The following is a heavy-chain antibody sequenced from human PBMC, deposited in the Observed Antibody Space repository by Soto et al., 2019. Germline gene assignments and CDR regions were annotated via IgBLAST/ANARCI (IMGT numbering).Heavy chain of an antibody. V-gene: IGHV3-15*07. CDR3: TTDSHFTMILVRFDF. CDR2: IKSKTDGGTT. CDR1: GFTFSDAW. J-gene: IGHJ4*02. Sequence: GSLRLSCAASGFTFSDAWINWVRQAPGKGLEWVGRIKSKTDGGTTDFAAPVKGRFAISRDDSKNMVYLQMNSLKTEDIAVYYCTTDSHFTMILVRFDFWGLGTLVTVSS. D-gene: IGHD3-22*01.